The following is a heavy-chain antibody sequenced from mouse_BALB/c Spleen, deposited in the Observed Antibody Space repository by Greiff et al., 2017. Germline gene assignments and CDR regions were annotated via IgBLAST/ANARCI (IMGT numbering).Heavy chain of an antibody. D-gene: IGHD2-3*01. Sequence: EVQLVESVGGLVKPGGSLKLSCAASGFTFSDYYMYWVRQTPEKRLEWVATISDGGSYTYYPDSVKGRFTISRDNAKNNLYLQMSSLKSEDTAMYYCARERDGWFAYWGQGTLVTVSA. V-gene: IGHV5-4*02. J-gene: IGHJ3*01. CDR3: ARERDGWFAY. CDR2: ISDGGSYT. CDR1: GFTFSDYY.